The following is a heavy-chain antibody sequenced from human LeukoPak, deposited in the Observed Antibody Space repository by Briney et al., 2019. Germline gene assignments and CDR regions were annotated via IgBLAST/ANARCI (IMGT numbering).Heavy chain of an antibody. CDR2: IYSGGST. Sequence: PGGSLRLSCAASGFSVGSYYMSWVRQAPGKGLEWVSVIYSGGSTYYADSVKGRFTISRDNSKNTLYLQMNSLRAEDTAVYYCARHGVAVTSYFDYWGQGTLVTVSS. J-gene: IGHJ4*02. CDR1: GFSVGSYY. CDR3: ARHGVAVTSYFDY. V-gene: IGHV3-53*01. D-gene: IGHD2-2*01.